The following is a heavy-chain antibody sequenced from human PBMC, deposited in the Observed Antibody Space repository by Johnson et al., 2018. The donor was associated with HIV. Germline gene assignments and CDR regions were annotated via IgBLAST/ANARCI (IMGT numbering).Heavy chain of an antibody. CDR2: IKSKSDGGTT. CDR1: GFTFSNAW. Sequence: EVQLVESGGDLVKPGGSLRLSCAASGFTFSNAWMNWVRQAPGKGLAWVGRIKSKSDGGTTASAAPVKGRFTISSDDSKNTLYLQMNSLKTEDTAVYYCTTSWRITGVPSTWGQGTMVTVSS. V-gene: IGHV3-15*01. J-gene: IGHJ3*01. D-gene: IGHD7-27*01. CDR3: TTSWRITGVPST.